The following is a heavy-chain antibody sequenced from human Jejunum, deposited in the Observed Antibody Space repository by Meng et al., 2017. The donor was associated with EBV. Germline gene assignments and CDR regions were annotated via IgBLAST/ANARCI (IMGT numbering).Heavy chain of an antibody. CDR1: GFTLSSYA. D-gene: IGHD5-24*01. CDR2: ISGTGGST. J-gene: IGHJ4*02. CDR3: VRDGYNYIPFDY. V-gene: IGHV3-23*01. Sequence: EVQLLESGGGLVQPGGSLRLSCAASGFTLSSYAMSWVRQAPGKGLEWVSHISGTGGSTYYADSVKGRFTASRDNSKNTLHLQMNSLRADDTAVYYCVRDGYNYIPFDYWGQGTLVTVSS.